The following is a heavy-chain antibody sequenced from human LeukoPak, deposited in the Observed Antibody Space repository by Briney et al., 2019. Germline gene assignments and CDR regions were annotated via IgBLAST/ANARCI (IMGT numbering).Heavy chain of an antibody. V-gene: IGHV6-1*01. CDR2: TYYRSKWYN. CDR3: ARDHYYDSSGYTFRH. Sequence: SQTLSLTCAISGDSVSSNSAAWNWIRQSPSRGLEWLGRTYYRSKWYNDYAVSVKSRITINPDTSKSQFSLKLSSVTAADTAVYYCARDHYYDSSGYTFRHWGQGTLVSVSS. CDR1: GDSVSSNSAA. D-gene: IGHD3-22*01. J-gene: IGHJ1*01.